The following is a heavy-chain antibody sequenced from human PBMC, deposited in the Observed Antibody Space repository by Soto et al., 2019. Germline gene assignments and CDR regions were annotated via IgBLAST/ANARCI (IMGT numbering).Heavy chain of an antibody. Sequence: GGSLRLSCAACGFTFSSHGMQWVRQAPGKGLEWVAVISYDGSNKYYAESVKGRFTISRDNSKNTLYLQMNSLRAEDTAVYFCAKERTARTHLIDYWGQGILVTVSS. CDR2: ISYDGSNK. CDR1: GFTFSSHG. D-gene: IGHD5-18*01. CDR3: AKERTARTHLIDY. J-gene: IGHJ4*02. V-gene: IGHV3-30*18.